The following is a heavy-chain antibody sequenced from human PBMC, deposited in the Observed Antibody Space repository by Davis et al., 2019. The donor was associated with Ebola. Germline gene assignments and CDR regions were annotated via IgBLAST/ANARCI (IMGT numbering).Heavy chain of an antibody. J-gene: IGHJ6*03. Sequence: SLSLTCTVSGGSISRGGSYWTWIRQHPGKGLEWIGYIYYSGSTYYKPSLKSRVTISLDTSKNQFSLNLYSVTAADTAVYYCARDLRYDSSGYDYYFYMDVWGKGTTVTVSS. D-gene: IGHD3-22*01. CDR2: IYYSGST. CDR3: ARDLRYDSSGYDYYFYMDV. V-gene: IGHV4-31*03. CDR1: GGSISRGGSY.